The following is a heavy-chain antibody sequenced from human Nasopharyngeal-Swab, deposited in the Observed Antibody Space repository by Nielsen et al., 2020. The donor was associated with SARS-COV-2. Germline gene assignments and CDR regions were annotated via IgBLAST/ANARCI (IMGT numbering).Heavy chain of an antibody. V-gene: IGHV3-30*18. Sequence: GESLKISCAASGFTFSSYVMHWVRQAPGKGLEWVAVISYDGYNKYYADSVKGRFTISRDNSENTLYLQMNSLRAEDTAVYYCAKNLEYSSGWYRGDYYFDYWGQGTLVTVSS. D-gene: IGHD6-19*01. J-gene: IGHJ4*02. CDR1: GFTFSSYV. CDR3: AKNLEYSSGWYRGDYYFDY. CDR2: ISYDGYNK.